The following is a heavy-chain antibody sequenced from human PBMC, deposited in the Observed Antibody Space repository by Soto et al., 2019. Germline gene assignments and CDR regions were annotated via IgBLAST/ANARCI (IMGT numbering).Heavy chain of an antibody. CDR3: AKEGLPTGYFDN. CDR1: GFTFTAYA. CDR2: ISGGGTNT. V-gene: IGHV3-23*01. J-gene: IGHJ4*02. Sequence: ESGGGLVQPGGSLRLSCAASGFTFTAYAVSWVRQTPGKGLEWVSAISGGGTNTYYIDSVKGRFAISRDNSRNTVYLQMNRLTAEATAMYYCAKEGLPTGYFDNCGLGTLVTVS.